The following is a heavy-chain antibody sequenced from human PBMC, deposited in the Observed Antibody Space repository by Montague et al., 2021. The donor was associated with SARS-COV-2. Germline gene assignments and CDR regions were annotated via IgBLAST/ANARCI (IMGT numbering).Heavy chain of an antibody. J-gene: IGHJ5*02. Sequence: SLRLSLSASGFTFSSYAMSWVRQAPGKGLEWVSAISGSGGSTYYADSVKGRFTISRDNSKNTLYLQMNSLRAEDTAVYYCAKDSSIVAATLWAYNWFDPWGQGTLVTVSS. V-gene: IGHV3-23*01. CDR2: ISGSGGST. CDR3: AKDSSIVAATLWAYNWFDP. D-gene: IGHD5-12*01. CDR1: GFTFSSYA.